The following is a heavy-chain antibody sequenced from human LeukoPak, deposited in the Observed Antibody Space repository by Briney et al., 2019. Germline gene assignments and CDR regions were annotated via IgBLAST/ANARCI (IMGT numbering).Heavy chain of an antibody. CDR1: GGSISSSNW. D-gene: IGHD6-19*01. V-gene: IGHV4-4*02. CDR3: ARALSGYSSGWYWGYFDY. J-gene: IGHJ4*02. Sequence: SGTLSLTCAVSGGSISSSNWWSWVRQPPGKGLEWIGEIYRSGSTNYNPSLKGRVTISVDKSKNQFSLKLSSVTAADTAVYYCARALSGYSSGWYWGYFDYWGQGTLVTVSS. CDR2: IYRSGST.